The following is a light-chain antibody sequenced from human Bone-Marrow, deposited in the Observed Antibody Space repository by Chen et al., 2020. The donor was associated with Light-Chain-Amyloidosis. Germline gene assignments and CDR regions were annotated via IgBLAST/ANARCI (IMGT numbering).Light chain of an antibody. CDR3: CSYAGLYTLV. CDR2: EVT. CDR1: SSDVGNYNL. Sequence: QSALTQPASVSGSPGQSITISCTGTSSDVGNYNLVSWYQQHPGKAPKLIVYEVTKRPSGVSTRFSGSKSGNTASLTISGLQAVDEAHYYCCSYAGLYTLVFGGGTKLSVV. V-gene: IGLV2-23*02. J-gene: IGLJ2*01.